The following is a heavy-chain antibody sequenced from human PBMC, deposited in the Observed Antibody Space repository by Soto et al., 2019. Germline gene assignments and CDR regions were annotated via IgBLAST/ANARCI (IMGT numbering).Heavy chain of an antibody. V-gene: IGHV5-51*01. CDR2: IYPGDSDT. J-gene: IGHJ6*02. CDR3: AASIFYYGMDV. Sequence: LGESLKISCKGSGYTFTNYWIGWVRQMPGEGLEWMGIIYPGDSDTKYNPSFQGQVTISADKSITTTYLRWTSLKASDTAIYYCAASIFYYGMDVWGQGTTVTVSS. CDR1: GYTFTNYW.